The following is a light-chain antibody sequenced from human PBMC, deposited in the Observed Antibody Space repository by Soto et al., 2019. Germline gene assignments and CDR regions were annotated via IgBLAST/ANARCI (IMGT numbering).Light chain of an antibody. CDR2: GAS. CDR3: QQYGSFSLT. Sequence: EIVLTQSPGTLSLPPGERATLSCRASQSVSSSYLAWYQQKPGQAPRLLIYGASSRATGIPDRFSGSGSGTDFTLTISRLEPEDFAVYYCQQYGSFSLTFGGGTKVEIK. J-gene: IGKJ4*01. CDR1: QSVSSSY. V-gene: IGKV3-20*01.